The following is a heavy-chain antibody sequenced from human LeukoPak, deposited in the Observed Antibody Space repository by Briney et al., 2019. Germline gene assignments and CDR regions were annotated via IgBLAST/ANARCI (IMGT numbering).Heavy chain of an antibody. V-gene: IGHV3-74*01. Sequence: GGSLRLSCAASGFTFSSYWMHWVRQAPGKGLVWVSRINTDGSSTNYADSVKGRFTISRDNAKNSLYLQMNSLRAEDTAVYYCARSYSGSYFSDYWGQGTLVTVSS. CDR1: GFTFSSYW. CDR2: INTDGSST. J-gene: IGHJ4*02. CDR3: ARSYSGSYFSDY. D-gene: IGHD1-26*01.